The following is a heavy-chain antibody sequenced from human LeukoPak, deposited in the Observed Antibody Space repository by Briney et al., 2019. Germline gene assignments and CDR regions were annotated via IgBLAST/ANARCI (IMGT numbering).Heavy chain of an antibody. J-gene: IGHJ4*02. Sequence: GGSLRLSCAASGFTFSHHAMYWVRQAPGKGLEWVALISYDGSVQYYADSVKGRFTISRDSPKNTLYLQMNSLRPEDTAVYYCARERTGFYAEYWGQGTLVTVSS. D-gene: IGHD3/OR15-3a*01. CDR1: GFTFSHHA. CDR3: ARERTGFYAEY. V-gene: IGHV3-30*04. CDR2: ISYDGSVQ.